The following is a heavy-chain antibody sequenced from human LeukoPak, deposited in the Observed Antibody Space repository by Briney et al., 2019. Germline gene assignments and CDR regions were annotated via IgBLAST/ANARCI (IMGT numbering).Heavy chain of an antibody. Sequence: PGGSLRLSCAASGFTFSSYGMHWVRQAPGKGLEWVAFIRYDGSNKYYADSVKGRFTISRDNSKNTLYLQMNSLRAEDTAVYNCSSVVVVPAATLGDAFDIWGQGTMVTVSS. J-gene: IGHJ3*02. D-gene: IGHD2-2*01. CDR1: GFTFSSYG. CDR2: IRYDGSNK. CDR3: SSVVVVPAATLGDAFDI. V-gene: IGHV3-30*02.